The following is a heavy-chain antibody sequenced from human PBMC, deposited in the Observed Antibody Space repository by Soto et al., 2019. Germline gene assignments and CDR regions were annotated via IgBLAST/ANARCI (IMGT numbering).Heavy chain of an antibody. CDR1: GGSFSGYY. J-gene: IGHJ6*02. D-gene: IGHD3-10*01. V-gene: IGHV4-34*01. CDR3: ARGRLLWFGELLGYYGMDV. Sequence: SETLSLTCAVYGGSFSGYYWSWIRQPPGKGLEWIGEINHSGSTNYNPSLKSRVTISVDTSKNQFSLKLSSVTAADTAVYYCARGRLLWFGELLGYYGMDVWGQGTTVT. CDR2: INHSGST.